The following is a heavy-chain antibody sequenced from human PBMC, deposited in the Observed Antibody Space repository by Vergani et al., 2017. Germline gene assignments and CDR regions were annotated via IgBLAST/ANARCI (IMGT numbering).Heavy chain of an antibody. CDR3: AKGGSLYYDRD. V-gene: IGHV3-30*04. D-gene: IGHD3-22*01. CDR1: GFTFISYA. Sequence: VQLVESGGGVVQPGRSLRLSCAASGFTFISYAMHWVRQAPGKGLEWVAVISYDGSNKYYADYVKGRFTISRDNSKNTLYLQMNSLRAEDTAVYYCAKGGSLYYDRDWGQGTLVTVSS. J-gene: IGHJ4*02. CDR2: ISYDGSNK.